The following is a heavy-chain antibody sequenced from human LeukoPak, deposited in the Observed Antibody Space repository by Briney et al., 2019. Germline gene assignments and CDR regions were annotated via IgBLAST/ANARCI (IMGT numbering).Heavy chain of an antibody. J-gene: IGHJ4*02. D-gene: IGHD3-16*02. CDR1: GYTFTSFG. Sequence: ASVKVSCKASGYTFTSFGISWVRQAPGQGLEWMGWISTYNANTNYAQKLQGRVTMTTDTSTSTSYMELRSLRSDDTAVYFCARVFSFGDYIWGSYRYYFDYWGQGTLVTVSS. CDR3: ARVFSFGDYIWGSYRYYFDY. V-gene: IGHV1-18*01. CDR2: ISTYNANT.